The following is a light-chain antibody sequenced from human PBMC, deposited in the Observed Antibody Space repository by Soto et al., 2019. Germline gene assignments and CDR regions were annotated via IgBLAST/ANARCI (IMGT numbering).Light chain of an antibody. CDR2: KAS. V-gene: IGKV1-5*03. Sequence: DIQMTQSPSSLSASVGDRVTITCRASESASKWVAWYQQKPGRSPTLLIYKASTLQSGVLSRFSGSGSGTEFTLTISSLQPDDFATYYCQQYNSYSLTFGQGTKVDIK. CDR1: ESASKW. CDR3: QQYNSYSLT. J-gene: IGKJ1*01.